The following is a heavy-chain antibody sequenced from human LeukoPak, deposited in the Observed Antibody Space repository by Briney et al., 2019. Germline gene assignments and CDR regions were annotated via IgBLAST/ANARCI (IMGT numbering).Heavy chain of an antibody. V-gene: IGHV4-59*12. Sequence: SETLSLTCTVSGSMYNYYWSWIRQPPGKGLEWIGEIYHSGSTNYNPSLKSRVTISVDKSKNQFSLKLSSVTAADTAVYYCARDEGYSGYVIWGQGTLVTVSS. CDR2: IYHSGST. CDR1: GSMYNYY. J-gene: IGHJ4*02. CDR3: ARDEGYSGYVI. D-gene: IGHD5-12*01.